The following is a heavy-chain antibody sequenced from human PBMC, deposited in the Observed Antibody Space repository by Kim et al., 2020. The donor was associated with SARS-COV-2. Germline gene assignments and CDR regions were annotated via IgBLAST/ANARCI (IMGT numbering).Heavy chain of an antibody. D-gene: IGHD3-10*01. CDR3: ATVYKRLWWFGNILAPLFLDS. Sequence: SETLSLTCTVSGVSVASPTYFWNWLRQRPGKGLEWIGYIYYGGSTHYNPSLKSRITMSVETSKSQFSLKLNSVTAPDTAVYYCATVYKRLWWFGNILAPLFLDSWGQRTLFTVSS. CDR2: IYYGGST. CDR1: GVSVASPTYF. V-gene: IGHV4-61*01. J-gene: IGHJ5*01.